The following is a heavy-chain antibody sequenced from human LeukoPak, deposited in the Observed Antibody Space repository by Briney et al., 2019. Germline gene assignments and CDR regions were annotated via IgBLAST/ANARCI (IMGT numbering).Heavy chain of an antibody. CDR1: GFISPTYW. J-gene: IGHJ4*02. Sequence: GGSLRLSCAASGFISPTYWMSWVRHAPGKGREWGANINQDASHKNHVESVKGRFTISRDNANNLLFLQMNDLRAEDTAIYYCARDPPTDSNWYPDYWGQGTLVTVSS. CDR3: ARDPPTDSNWYPDY. D-gene: IGHD6-13*01. V-gene: IGHV3-7*01. CDR2: INQDASHK.